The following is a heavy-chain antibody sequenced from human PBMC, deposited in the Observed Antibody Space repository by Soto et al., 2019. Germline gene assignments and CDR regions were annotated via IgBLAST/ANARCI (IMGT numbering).Heavy chain of an antibody. Sequence: ASVKVSCKASGYTFTSYDINWVRQATGQGLEWMGWMNPNSGNTGYAQKFQGRVTMTRNTSISTAYMELSSLRSEDTAVYYCARAPPVRNDILTGYSKYYFDYWGQGTLVTVSS. V-gene: IGHV1-8*01. CDR3: ARAPPVRNDILTGYSKYYFDY. CDR1: GYTFTSYD. CDR2: MNPNSGNT. D-gene: IGHD3-9*01. J-gene: IGHJ4*02.